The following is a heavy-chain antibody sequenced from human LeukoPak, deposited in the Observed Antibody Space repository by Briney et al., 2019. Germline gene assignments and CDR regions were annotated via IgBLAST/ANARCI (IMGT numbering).Heavy chain of an antibody. J-gene: IGHJ6*03. CDR3: ARGGFNMVRGVIIPSNSYFYYMDI. Sequence: GGSLRLSCEASGFTFRAYAMNWFRQAPGRGKKWVSSFTRGDFVYFADSRKGRFTISRDNAKSSLYLQMNSLRADDTAVYYCARGGFNMVRGVIIPSNSYFYYMDIWGKGTTVTVSS. CDR1: GFTFRAYA. CDR2: FTRGDFV. V-gene: IGHV3-69-1*01. D-gene: IGHD3-10*01.